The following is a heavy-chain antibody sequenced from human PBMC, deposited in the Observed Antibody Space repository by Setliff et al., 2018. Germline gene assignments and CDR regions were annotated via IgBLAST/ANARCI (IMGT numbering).Heavy chain of an antibody. V-gene: IGHV4-39*07. CDR3: AREQSNYDFWSGYYGSYYYYMDV. CDR2: IYYSGST. CDR1: GGSISSSSYY. Sequence: SETLSLTCTVSGGSISSSSYYWGWIRQPPGKGLEWIGSIYYSGSTYYNPSLKSRVTISVDTSKNQFSLKLSSVTAADTAVYYCAREQSNYDFWSGYYGSYYYYMDVWGKGTTVTV. J-gene: IGHJ6*03. D-gene: IGHD3-3*01.